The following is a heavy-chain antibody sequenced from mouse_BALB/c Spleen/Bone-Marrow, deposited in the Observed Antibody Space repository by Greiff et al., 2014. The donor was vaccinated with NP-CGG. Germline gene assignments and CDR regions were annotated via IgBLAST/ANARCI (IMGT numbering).Heavy chain of an antibody. D-gene: IGHD4-1*01. Sequence: EVQRVESGGGLVQPGGSRKLSCAASGFTFSSFGMHWVRQAPEKGLEWVAYISSGSSTIFYADTVKGRFTVSRDNPKNTLFLQMTSLRSEDTAMYYCTRGGNGDDFDYWGQGTTLTVSS. CDR2: ISSGSSTI. CDR1: GFTFSSFG. J-gene: IGHJ2*01. V-gene: IGHV5-17*02. CDR3: TRGGNGDDFDY.